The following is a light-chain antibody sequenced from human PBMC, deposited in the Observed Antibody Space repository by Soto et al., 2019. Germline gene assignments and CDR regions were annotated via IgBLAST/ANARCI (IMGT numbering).Light chain of an antibody. J-gene: IGKJ1*01. Sequence: DIQMTQSPFTLSASVGDRVTITCRASQSVSTRLAWHQQKPGKAPKVLIYDASNLETGVPSRFSGSGSGREFTLSITSLQPDDFATYYCQQCFWHWTFGQGTKVDI. CDR1: QSVSTR. CDR2: DAS. V-gene: IGKV1-5*01. CDR3: QQCFWHWT.